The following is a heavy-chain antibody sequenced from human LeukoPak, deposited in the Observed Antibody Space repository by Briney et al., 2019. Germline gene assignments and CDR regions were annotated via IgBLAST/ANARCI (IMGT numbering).Heavy chain of an antibody. CDR2: IYYSGST. Sequence: SETLSLTCTVSGGSISSSSYYWGRIRQPPGKGLEWIGSIYYSGSTYYNPSLKSRVTISVDTSKNQFSLKLSSVTAADTVVYYCARHSEYSSGWYYSDYWGQGTLVTVSS. J-gene: IGHJ4*02. D-gene: IGHD6-19*01. CDR3: ARHSEYSSGWYYSDY. CDR1: GGSISSSSYY. V-gene: IGHV4-39*01.